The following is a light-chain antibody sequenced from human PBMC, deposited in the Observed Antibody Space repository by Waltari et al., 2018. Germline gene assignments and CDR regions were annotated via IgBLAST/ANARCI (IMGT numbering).Light chain of an antibody. V-gene: IGKV1-39*01. Sequence: IQLTQSPSSLSPSVGDRVTITCRAGRTVSTYLNWYQQKPGKAPKLLIYAASILQSGVPSRFSGSRSGTEFSLTIASLQPEDSTTYYCQQSFDSVFTFGPGTTVNV. CDR2: AAS. CDR1: RTVSTY. J-gene: IGKJ3*01. CDR3: QQSFDSVFT.